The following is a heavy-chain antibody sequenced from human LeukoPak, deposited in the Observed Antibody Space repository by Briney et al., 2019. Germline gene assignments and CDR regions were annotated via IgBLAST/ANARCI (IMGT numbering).Heavy chain of an antibody. J-gene: IGHJ3*01. CDR3: ATPDSLESGTSNYAFHV. V-gene: IGHV3-53*01. Sequence: GGSLRLSCAACRFTFSSDNMRWVCQAPGKGLEWISVFYSAGTTYYADSVKGRFTISRDTSQNTDYLQMNSLRAEDTAFYHCATPDSLESGTSNYAFHVWGKGTMVTVSS. CDR2: FYSAGTT. D-gene: IGHD1-26*01. CDR1: RFTFSSDN.